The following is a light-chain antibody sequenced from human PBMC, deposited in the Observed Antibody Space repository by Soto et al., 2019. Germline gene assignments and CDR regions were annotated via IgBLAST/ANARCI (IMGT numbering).Light chain of an antibody. Sequence: QSVLTQPPSASGTPGQRVTISCSGSSSNIGSNTVNWYQQLPGTAPKLLIYNNNQRPSGFPDRFSGSKSGTSASLAISGRXXXXXXXXXCAAWDDSLNGLVFGTGTKVT. CDR3: AAWDDSLNGLV. V-gene: IGLV1-44*01. CDR2: NNN. CDR1: SSNIGSNT. J-gene: IGLJ1*01.